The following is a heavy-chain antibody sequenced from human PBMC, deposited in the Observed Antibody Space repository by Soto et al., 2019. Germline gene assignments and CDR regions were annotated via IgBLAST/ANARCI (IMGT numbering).Heavy chain of an antibody. Sequence: GASVKVSCKASGGTFSSYAISWVRQAPGQGLEWMGGIIPIFGTANYAQKFQGRVTITADESTSTAYMELSSLRSEDTAVYYCARGKIAARYYYYGMDVWGQGTTVTVSS. CDR1: GGTFSSYA. CDR2: IIPIFGTA. D-gene: IGHD6-6*01. CDR3: ARGKIAARYYYYGMDV. J-gene: IGHJ6*02. V-gene: IGHV1-69*13.